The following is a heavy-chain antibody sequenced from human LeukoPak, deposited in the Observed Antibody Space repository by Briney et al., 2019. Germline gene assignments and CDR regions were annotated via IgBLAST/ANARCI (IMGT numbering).Heavy chain of an antibody. J-gene: IGHJ4*02. Sequence: GGSLRLPCAASGFTFSSYGMHWVRQAPGKGLEWVAVISYDGSNKYYADSVKGRFTISRDNSKNTLYLQMNSLRAEGTAVYYCAKEGITFGGVIAIYYFDYWGQGTLVTVSS. CDR1: GFTFSSYG. CDR3: AKEGITFGGVIAIYYFDY. CDR2: ISYDGSNK. D-gene: IGHD3-16*02. V-gene: IGHV3-30*18.